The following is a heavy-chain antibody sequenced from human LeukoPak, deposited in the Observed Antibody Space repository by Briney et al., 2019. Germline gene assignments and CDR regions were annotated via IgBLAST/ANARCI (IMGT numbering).Heavy chain of an antibody. D-gene: IGHD3-10*01. Sequence: SETLSLTCTVSGGSISSYYWSWIRQPPGKGLEWIGRIYTSGSTNYNPSLKSRVTISIDTSKNQFSLKLSSVTAADTAVYYCASRSHYYGSGMGFDPWGQGTLVTVSS. J-gene: IGHJ5*02. CDR2: IYTSGST. CDR1: GGSISSYY. CDR3: ASRSHYYGSGMGFDP. V-gene: IGHV4-4*08.